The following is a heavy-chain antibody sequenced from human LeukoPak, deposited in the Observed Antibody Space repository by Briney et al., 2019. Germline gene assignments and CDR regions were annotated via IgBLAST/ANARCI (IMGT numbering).Heavy chain of an antibody. CDR2: IIPIFGTA. Sequence: GASVKVSCKASGGTLSSYAISWVRQAPGQGLEWMGGIIPIFGTANYAQKFQGRVTITADESTSTAYMELSSLRSEDTAVYYCARVFNCDLSSAYYIGYWGLGSLVTVS. CDR1: GGTLSSYA. V-gene: IGHV1-69*01. D-gene: IGHD4/OR15-4a*01. CDR3: ARVFNCDLSSAYYIGY. J-gene: IGHJ4*02.